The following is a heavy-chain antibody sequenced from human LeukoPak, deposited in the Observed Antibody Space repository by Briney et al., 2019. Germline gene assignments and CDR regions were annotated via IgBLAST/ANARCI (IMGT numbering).Heavy chain of an antibody. CDR1: GFTFDDYA. Sequence: PGGSLRLSCAASGFTFDDYAMHWVRHAPGKGLEWVSGISWNSGSIVYADSVKGRFTISRDHAKNSLYLQMHSLRAEDTALYYCAKGQHSLVRGVQDYWGQGTLVTVSS. CDR2: ISWNSGSI. D-gene: IGHD3-10*01. V-gene: IGHV3-9*01. J-gene: IGHJ4*02. CDR3: AKGQHSLVRGVQDY.